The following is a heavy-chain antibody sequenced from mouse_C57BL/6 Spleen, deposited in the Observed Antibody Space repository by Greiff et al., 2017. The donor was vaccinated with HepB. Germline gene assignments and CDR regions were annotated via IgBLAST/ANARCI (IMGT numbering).Heavy chain of an antibody. CDR1: GYTFTSYW. J-gene: IGHJ4*01. D-gene: IGHD2-2*01. CDR3: ARACYGYGYALDY. Sequence: VQLQQPGAELVMPGASVKLSCKASGYTFTSYWMHWVKQRPGQGLEWIGEIDPTDSYTNYNQKFKGKSTLTVDKSSSTAYMQLSSLTSEDSAVYYCARACYGYGYALDYWGQGTSVTVSS. V-gene: IGHV1-69*01. CDR2: IDPTDSYT.